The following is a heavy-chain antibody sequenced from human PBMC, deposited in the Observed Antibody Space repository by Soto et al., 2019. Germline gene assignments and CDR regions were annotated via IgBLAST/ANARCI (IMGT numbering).Heavy chain of an antibody. CDR3: ATTPRGNFRPNDALDI. D-gene: IGHD1-7*01. CDR1: GYTFRSYG. Sequence: ASVKVSCKASGYTFRSYGVSWVRQAPGQGLEWMGWISAYTSNTNYAQKFRGRVTMTRDTSTSTAYMELRSLRSDDTAMYYCATTPRGNFRPNDALDIWGQGTMVTVSS. J-gene: IGHJ3*02. V-gene: IGHV1-18*04. CDR2: ISAYTSNT.